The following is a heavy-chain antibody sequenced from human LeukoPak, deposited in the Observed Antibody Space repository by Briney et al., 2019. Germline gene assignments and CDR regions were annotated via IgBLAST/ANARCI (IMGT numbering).Heavy chain of an antibody. CDR3: ARGPFVSNGLHY. D-gene: IGHD2-8*01. CDR2: IKTDGSEQ. CDR1: GFMFSSFY. V-gene: IGHV3-7*04. J-gene: IGHJ4*02. Sequence: GGSLRLSCAASGFMFSSFYMSWLRQAPGREPEWVANIKTDGSEQFYLDSVKGRFTISRDNAKNSLFLQMNSLRVEDTAVLFWARGPFVSNGLHYWGQGTLGTGSS.